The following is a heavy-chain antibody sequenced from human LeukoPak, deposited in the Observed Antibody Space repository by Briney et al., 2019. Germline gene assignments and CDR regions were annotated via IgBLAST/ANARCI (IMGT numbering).Heavy chain of an antibody. Sequence: ASVTVSCTASGYTFTDYYIQWVRQAPGQGLEWMGRINPNSGATTYAQQFQGRVTMTRDTSITTAYMEVSRLTSDDTAVYYCATETTGTPRGVYWGLGTLVTVSS. CDR2: INPNSGAT. CDR3: ATETTGTPRGVY. D-gene: IGHD4-17*01. J-gene: IGHJ4*02. CDR1: GYTFTDYY. V-gene: IGHV1-2*02.